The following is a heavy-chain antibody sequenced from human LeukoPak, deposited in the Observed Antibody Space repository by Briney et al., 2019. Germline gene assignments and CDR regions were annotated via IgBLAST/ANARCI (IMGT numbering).Heavy chain of an antibody. CDR2: ISYGGSNK. CDR1: GFTFSSYG. J-gene: IGHJ6*02. Sequence: GGSLRLSCAASGFTFSSYGIHWVRQAPGKGLEWVAVISYGGSNKYYADSVKGRFTISRDNSKNTVYLQMDSLRAEDTAVYYCAKDRITMIVVVPFYGMDVWGQGTTVTVSS. D-gene: IGHD3-22*01. V-gene: IGHV3-30*18. CDR3: AKDRITMIVVVPFYGMDV.